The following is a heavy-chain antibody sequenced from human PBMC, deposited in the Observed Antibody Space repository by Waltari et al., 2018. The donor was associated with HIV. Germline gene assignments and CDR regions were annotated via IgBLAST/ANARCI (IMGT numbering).Heavy chain of an antibody. J-gene: IGHJ4*02. CDR3: ARDRGGSSSLVLDS. CDR1: RFTFTNYG. V-gene: IGHV3-33*01. D-gene: IGHD6-6*01. CDR2: IWYDGSNK. Sequence: QVQLVESGGGVVHPGRSLRLSCAASRFTFTNYGMHWVRQAPGKGVEWVAVIWYDGSNKYYADSVKGRFTISRDNSKNRLYLQMNSLRAEDTAVYYCARDRGGSSSLVLDSWGQGTLVTVSS.